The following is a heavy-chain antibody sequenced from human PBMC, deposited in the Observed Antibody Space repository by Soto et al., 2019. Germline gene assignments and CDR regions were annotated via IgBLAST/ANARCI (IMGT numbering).Heavy chain of an antibody. V-gene: IGHV3-21*01. D-gene: IGHD3-10*01. CDR3: ARDYSGSFNFFDY. Sequence: GGSLRLSCAASGFTFSSYSMNWVRQAPGKGLEWVSSISSSSSYIYYADSVKGRFTISRDNAKNSLYLQMNSLRAEDTAVYFCARDYSGSFNFFDYWGQGTLVTVSS. CDR1: GFTFSSYS. CDR2: ISSSSSYI. J-gene: IGHJ4*02.